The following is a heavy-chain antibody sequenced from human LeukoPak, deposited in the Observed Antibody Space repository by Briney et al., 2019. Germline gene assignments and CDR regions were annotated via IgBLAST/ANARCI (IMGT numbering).Heavy chain of an antibody. CDR2: ISGSGGST. D-gene: IGHD3-3*01. V-gene: IGHV3-23*01. J-gene: IGHJ3*02. CDR1: GFTFDDYA. Sequence: PGRSLRLSCAASGFTFDDYAMSWVRQAPGKGLEWVSAISGSGGSTYYADSVKGRFTISRDNSKNTLYLQMNSLRAEDTAVYYCASGPFGVVISPIWGQGTKVTVSS. CDR3: ASGPFGVVISPI.